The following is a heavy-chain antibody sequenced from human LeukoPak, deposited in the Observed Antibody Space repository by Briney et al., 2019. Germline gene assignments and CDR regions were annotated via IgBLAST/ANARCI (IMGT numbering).Heavy chain of an antibody. Sequence: PSETLSLTCAVYGGSFSGYYWSWIRQPPGKGLEWIGEINHSGSTNYNPSLKSRVTISVDTSKNQFSLKLSSVTAADTAVYYCASAATGPLDYWGQGTLVTVSS. V-gene: IGHV4-34*01. CDR1: GGSFSGYY. CDR2: INHSGST. D-gene: IGHD7-27*01. CDR3: ASAATGPLDY. J-gene: IGHJ4*02.